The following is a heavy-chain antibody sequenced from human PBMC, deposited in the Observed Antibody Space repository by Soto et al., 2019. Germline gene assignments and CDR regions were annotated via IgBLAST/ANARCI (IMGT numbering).Heavy chain of an antibody. D-gene: IGHD6-13*01. CDR3: AKDKGITALKYYFDY. Sequence: QVQLVESGGGVVQIGRSLRLSCAASGFTFSSYNMHWVRQAPGKGLEWVAFISNDGSNKYYTDSVKGRFTISRDNSKNTLYLQMNSLRAEDTAVYYCAKDKGITALKYYFDYWGQGTLVTVSS. V-gene: IGHV3-30*18. CDR2: ISNDGSNK. J-gene: IGHJ4*02. CDR1: GFTFSSYN.